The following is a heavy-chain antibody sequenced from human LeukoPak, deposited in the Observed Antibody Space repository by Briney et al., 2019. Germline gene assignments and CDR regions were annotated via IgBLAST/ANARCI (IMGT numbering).Heavy chain of an antibody. CDR2: IYPGDSDT. D-gene: IGHD1-26*01. J-gene: IGHJ4*02. V-gene: IGHV5-51*01. CDR1: GYSFTTYW. Sequence: GESLKISCKGSGYSFTTYWIGWVRQMPGKGLEWMGIIYPGDSDTRYSPSFQGQVIISADKSINTAYLKWSSLKASDTAMYYWARRSSGGYIGKPSVYFDYWGQGTLVTVSS. CDR3: ARRSSGGYIGKPSVYFDY.